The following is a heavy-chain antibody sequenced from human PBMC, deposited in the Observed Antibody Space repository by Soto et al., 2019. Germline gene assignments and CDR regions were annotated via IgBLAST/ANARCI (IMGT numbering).Heavy chain of an antibody. Sequence: GGSLRLSRAASGFTVSNNYMSWVRQAPGKGLEWVSVIYSGGSTYYADSVKGRFTISRDNSKNTLYLQMNSLRAEDTALYYCAREGVKRAEAAEGRYYYYYGMDVWGQGPTVTV. CDR3: AREGVKRAEAAEGRYYYYYGMDV. CDR1: GFTVSNNY. D-gene: IGHD6-13*01. J-gene: IGHJ6*02. V-gene: IGHV3-53*01. CDR2: IYSGGST.